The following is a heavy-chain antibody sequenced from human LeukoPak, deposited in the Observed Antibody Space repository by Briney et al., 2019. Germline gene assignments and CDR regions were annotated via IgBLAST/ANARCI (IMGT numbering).Heavy chain of an antibody. CDR3: ARDGMGDYSLDY. J-gene: IGHJ4*02. CDR2: INDNGCST. V-gene: IGHV3-23*01. Sequence: GGSLRLSCAASGFTFTSYGMTWVRQAPGKGLDWVSAINDNGCSTYYADSVKGRLTISRDNSTSTLYLQMTSLRDEETAVYYCARDGMGDYSLDYWGQGALVTVSS. CDR1: GFTFTSYG. D-gene: IGHD2-15*01.